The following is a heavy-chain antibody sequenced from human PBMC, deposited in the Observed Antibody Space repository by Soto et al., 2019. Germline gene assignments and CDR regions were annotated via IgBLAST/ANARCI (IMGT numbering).Heavy chain of an antibody. J-gene: IGHJ4*02. D-gene: IGHD3-16*01. V-gene: IGHV3-74*01. CDR3: GRVNPEYNYVIH. Sequence: PGGSLRLSCAASGFTFSSYWMLWVRQAPGRGLVWVSRISTDGSDTIYADSVKGRFTISRDNAKNTLYLQMNSLRVEDTAVYYCGRVNPEYNYVIHWGQGTLVTVSS. CDR2: ISTDGSDT. CDR1: GFTFSSYW.